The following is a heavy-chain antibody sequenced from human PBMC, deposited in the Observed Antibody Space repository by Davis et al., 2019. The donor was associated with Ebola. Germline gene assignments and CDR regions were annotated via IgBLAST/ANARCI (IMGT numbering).Heavy chain of an antibody. D-gene: IGHD6-19*01. Sequence: ASVKVSCKASGYTFTGYHMHWVRQAPGQGLEWMGWINPNSGGTNYAQKFQGRVTMTRDTSISTAYMELSRLRSDDTAVYYCARSPRFSSGSQREAFDIWGQGTMVTVSS. CDR1: GYTFTGYH. J-gene: IGHJ3*02. V-gene: IGHV1-2*02. CDR2: INPNSGGT. CDR3: ARSPRFSSGSQREAFDI.